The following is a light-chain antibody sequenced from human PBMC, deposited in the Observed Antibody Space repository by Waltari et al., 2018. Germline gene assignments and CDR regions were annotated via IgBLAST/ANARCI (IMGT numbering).Light chain of an antibody. V-gene: IGKV1-5*03. CDR3: QHSNSYYT. Sequence: IQMTQSPSTLSAPVGDRVTITCRASQSINKALAWYQQKPGKAPKLLIYKASSLESGVSSRFSGSGSGTEFTLTISSLQTDDYGTYFCQHSNSYYTFGQGTKLEIK. CDR1: QSINKA. CDR2: KAS. J-gene: IGKJ2*01.